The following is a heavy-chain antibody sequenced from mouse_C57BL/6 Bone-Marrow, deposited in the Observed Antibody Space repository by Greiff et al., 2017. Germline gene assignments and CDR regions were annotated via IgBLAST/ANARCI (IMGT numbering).Heavy chain of an antibody. J-gene: IGHJ3*01. Sequence: QVQLQQSGAELARPGASVKMSCKASGYTFTSYTMHWVKQRPGQGLEWIGYINPSSGYTKYNQKFKDKATLTADKSSSTAYMQLSSLTSEDSAVYYCARGTDYAWFAYWGQGTLVTVSA. CDR1: GYTFTSYT. V-gene: IGHV1-4*01. CDR2: INPSSGYT. CDR3: ARGTDYAWFAY. D-gene: IGHD2-4*01.